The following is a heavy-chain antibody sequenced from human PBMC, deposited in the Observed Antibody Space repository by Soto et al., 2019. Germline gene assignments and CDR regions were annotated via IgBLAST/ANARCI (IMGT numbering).Heavy chain of an antibody. Sequence: PGGSLRLSCAASGFTFSDYYMSWIRQAPGKGLEWVSYISSSSSYTNYADSVKGRFTISRDNAKNSLYLQMNSLRAEDTAVYYCAREGEHSSPPDAFDIWGQGTMVTVSS. D-gene: IGHD6-13*01. J-gene: IGHJ3*02. CDR1: GFTFSDYY. CDR3: AREGEHSSPPDAFDI. CDR2: ISSSSSYT. V-gene: IGHV3-11*05.